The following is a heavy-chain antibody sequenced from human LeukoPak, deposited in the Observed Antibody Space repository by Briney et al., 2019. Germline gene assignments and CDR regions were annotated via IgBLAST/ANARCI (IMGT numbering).Heavy chain of an antibody. Sequence: ASVTVSCKASGGTFSSYAISWVRQAPGQGLEWMGGIIPIFGTANYAQKFQGRVTITADESTSTAYMELSSLRSEDTAVYYCARDRYCSGGSCYSAGWFDPWGQGTLVTVSS. CDR2: IIPIFGTA. CDR3: ARDRYCSGGSCYSAGWFDP. D-gene: IGHD2-15*01. J-gene: IGHJ5*02. V-gene: IGHV1-69*13. CDR1: GGTFSSYA.